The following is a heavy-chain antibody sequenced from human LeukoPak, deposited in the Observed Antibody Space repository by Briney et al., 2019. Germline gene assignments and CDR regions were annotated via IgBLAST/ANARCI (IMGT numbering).Heavy chain of an antibody. J-gene: IGHJ5*02. CDR2: IIPIFGTA. CDR3: ACSSTSLGWFDP. D-gene: IGHD2-2*01. CDR1: GGTFSSYA. Sequence: SVKVSCKASGGTFSSYAISWVRQAPGQGLEWMGGIIPIFGTANYAQKFQGRVTITADESTSTAYMELSSLRSEDTAVYYCACSSTSLGWFDPWGQGTLVTVSS. V-gene: IGHV1-69*13.